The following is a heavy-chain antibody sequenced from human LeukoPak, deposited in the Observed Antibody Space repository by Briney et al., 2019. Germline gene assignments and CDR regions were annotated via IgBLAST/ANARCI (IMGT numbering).Heavy chain of an antibody. CDR2: ISDGVGGA. CDR1: GFTFSTYA. CDR3: AKRYYGSGNYDPLFEY. D-gene: IGHD3-10*01. J-gene: IGHJ4*02. Sequence: GGSLRLSCAASGFTFSTYAMGWARQAPGKGLEWVSGISDGVGGAYYADSVKGRFTISRDNSKNTLYLQMNSLRAEDTAVYYCAKRYYGSGNYDPLFEYWGQGTLVTVSS. V-gene: IGHV3-23*01.